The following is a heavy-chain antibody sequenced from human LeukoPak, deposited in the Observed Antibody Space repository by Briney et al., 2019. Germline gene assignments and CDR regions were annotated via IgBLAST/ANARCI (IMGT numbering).Heavy chain of an antibody. J-gene: IGHJ4*02. Sequence: SETLSLTCAVYGGSFSGYYWSWIRQPPGKGLEWIGEINHSGSTNYNPSLKSRVTISVDTSKNQFSLKLSSVTAADTAVYYCARDAFWGYDSSGYYFNFDYWGQGTLVTVSS. CDR2: INHSGST. CDR3: ARDAFWGYDSSGYYFNFDY. D-gene: IGHD3-22*01. CDR1: GGSFSGYY. V-gene: IGHV4-34*01.